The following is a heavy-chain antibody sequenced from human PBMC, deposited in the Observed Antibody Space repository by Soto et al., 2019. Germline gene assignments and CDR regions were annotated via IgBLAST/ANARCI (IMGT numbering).Heavy chain of an antibody. Sequence: QVHLQESGPGLVKPSQTLSLTCTVSGGSISSGDYFWSWIRQPPGKGLEWIAYIYSSGGPLYNPSLKSRATISLDTSKNQVALELTSVTAADSAVYFCAREVGQTSSSDAFDIWGQGTMVTVSS. J-gene: IGHJ3*02. V-gene: IGHV4-30-4*01. CDR3: AREVGQTSSSDAFDI. CDR1: GGSISSGDYF. D-gene: IGHD6-6*01. CDR2: IYSSGGP.